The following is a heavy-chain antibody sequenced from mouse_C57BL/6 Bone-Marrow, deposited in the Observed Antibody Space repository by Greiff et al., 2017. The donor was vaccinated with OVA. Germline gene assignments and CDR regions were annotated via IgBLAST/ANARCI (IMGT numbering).Heavy chain of an antibody. V-gene: IGHV1-61*01. Sequence: QVQLQQPGAELVRPGSSVKLSCKASGYTFTSYWMDWMKQRPGQGLEWIGNIYPSDSETYYHQKFKDKATLTVDKSSSTAYMQLSSLTSEDSAVYYCAREWDYAGPDYFDYWGQGTTLTVSS. CDR2: IYPSDSET. J-gene: IGHJ2*01. D-gene: IGHD2-4*01. CDR1: GYTFTSYW. CDR3: AREWDYAGPDYFDY.